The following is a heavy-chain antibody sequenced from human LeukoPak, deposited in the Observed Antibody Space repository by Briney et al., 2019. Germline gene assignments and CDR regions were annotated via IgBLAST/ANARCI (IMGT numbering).Heavy chain of an antibody. CDR1: GYTFIGYY. CDR2: INPHNGDT. V-gene: IGHV1-2*02. D-gene: IGHD2-15*01. CDR3: ATVRDIVVGGGPYYFDY. J-gene: IGHJ4*02. Sequence: ASVKVSCKASGYTFIGYYLYWVRQAPGQGLEWMGWINPHNGDTNYAQKFQGRVTMTRDTSITTAYMELSRLKSDDTAVYYCATVRDIVVGGGPYYFDYWGQGTLVTVSS.